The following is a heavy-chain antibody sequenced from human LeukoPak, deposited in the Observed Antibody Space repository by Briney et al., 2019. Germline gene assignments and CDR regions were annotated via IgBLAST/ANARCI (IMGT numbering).Heavy chain of an antibody. D-gene: IGHD5-18*01. J-gene: IGHJ4*02. V-gene: IGHV3-53*01. Sequence: GGSLRLSCAASGFTVSSNYMSWVRQAPGKGLEWVSVIYSGGSTYYTDSEKSRFTISRDNSKNTLYLQMDNLRAEDTAVYYCARSPRGYRLDYWGQGTLVTVSS. CDR2: IYSGGST. CDR3: ARSPRGYRLDY. CDR1: GFTVSSNY.